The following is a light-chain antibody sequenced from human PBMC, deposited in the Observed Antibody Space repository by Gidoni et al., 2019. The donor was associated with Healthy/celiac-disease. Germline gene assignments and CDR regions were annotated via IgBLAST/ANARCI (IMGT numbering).Light chain of an antibody. J-gene: IGKJ5*01. CDR1: QSISSY. V-gene: IGKV1-39*01. CDR2: AAS. Sequence: DIQMTQSPSSLSASVGDRVTITCRASQSISSYLNWYQQKPGKAPKLLIYAASSLQSGVPSRFSGSGSGTYFTLTISSLQPEDFATYYCQQSYSTSITCAQXTRLGIQ. CDR3: QQSYSTSIT.